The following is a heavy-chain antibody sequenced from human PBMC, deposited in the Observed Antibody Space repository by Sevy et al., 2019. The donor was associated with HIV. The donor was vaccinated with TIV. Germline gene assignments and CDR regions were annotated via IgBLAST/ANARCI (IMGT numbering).Heavy chain of an antibody. CDR2: IYYSGST. Sequence: SETLSLTCTVSGGSISSGGYYWSWIRQHPGKGLEWIGYIYYSGSTYYNPSLKSRVTISVDTSKNQFSLKLGSVTAADTAVYYCARDPTPFHYYGSGSYNYYYYGMDVWGQGTTVTVSS. CDR1: GGSISSGGYY. D-gene: IGHD3-10*01. J-gene: IGHJ6*02. CDR3: ARDPTPFHYYGSGSYNYYYYGMDV. V-gene: IGHV4-31*03.